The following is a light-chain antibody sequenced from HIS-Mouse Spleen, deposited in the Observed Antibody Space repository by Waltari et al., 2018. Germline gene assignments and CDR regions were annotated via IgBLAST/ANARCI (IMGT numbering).Light chain of an antibody. CDR2: WAS. CDR3: QQYYSTPYT. Sequence: DIVMTQSPDSLAVSLGERATINCKSSQSVLYSSNNKNYLAWYHQKPGQPPKLLIYWASTRESGVPDRFSVSGSGTDFTLTISSLQAEDVAVYYCQQYYSTPYTFGQGTKLEIK. V-gene: IGKV4-1*01. CDR1: QSVLYSSNNKNY. J-gene: IGKJ2*01.